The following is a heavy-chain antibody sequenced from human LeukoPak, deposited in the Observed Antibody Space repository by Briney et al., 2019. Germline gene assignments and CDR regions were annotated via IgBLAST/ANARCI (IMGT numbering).Heavy chain of an antibody. CDR3: AKDLGYSFDY. D-gene: IGHD7-27*01. CDR2: IYSGTKT. J-gene: IGHJ4*02. V-gene: IGHV3-53*05. CDR1: GFPFSGNY. Sequence: GGSLRLSCAASGFPFSGNYLSWFRSSPRRGLEWVSLIYSGTKTYYADSVKGRFTISRDNSKNTLYLQMNSLRPEDTAVYYCAKDLGYSFDYWGQGTLVTVSS.